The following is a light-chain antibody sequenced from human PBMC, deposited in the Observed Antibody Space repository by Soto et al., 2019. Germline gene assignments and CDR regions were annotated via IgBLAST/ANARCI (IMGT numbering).Light chain of an antibody. Sequence: EIVLTQSPGTLSLSPGERATLSCRASQSVSSNYLTWYQQKPGQAPRLLIYGASSRATGIPDRFSGSGSGTAFTLTISRLEPEDFAVYYCQQYGSSPFTFGPGTKLDIK. CDR2: GAS. V-gene: IGKV3-20*01. CDR3: QQYGSSPFT. CDR1: QSVSSNY. J-gene: IGKJ3*01.